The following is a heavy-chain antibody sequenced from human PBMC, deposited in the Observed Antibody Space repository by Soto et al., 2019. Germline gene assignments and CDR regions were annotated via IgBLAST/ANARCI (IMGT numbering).Heavy chain of an antibody. CDR2: IIPILDIP. CDR3: ASHFTGVLVLGTSPPGGDNYGWDV. D-gene: IGHD2-8*02. CDR1: GGTFSRYT. J-gene: IGHJ6*02. V-gene: IGHV1-69*02. Sequence: QVQLVQSGAEVKKPGSSVKVSCKASGGTFSRYTFTWVRQAPGQGLEWMGRIIPILDIPNYAQNFQGRVTITADKSKSTAYRELSSLTSDDTAVYYCASHFTGVLVLGTSPPGGDNYGWDVWGQGTTVTVSS.